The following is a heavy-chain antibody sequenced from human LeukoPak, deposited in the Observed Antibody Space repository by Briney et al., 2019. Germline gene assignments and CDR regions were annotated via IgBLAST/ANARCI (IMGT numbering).Heavy chain of an antibody. CDR1: GFTFSSYS. J-gene: IGHJ4*02. D-gene: IGHD2-2*01. CDR3: ASVREGSTSPLYDY. Sequence: GGSLRLSCAASGFTFSSYSMNWVRQAPGKGLEWVSSISSSSSYIYYADSVKGRFTISRDNAENSLYLQMNSLRAEDTAVYYCASVREGSTSPLYDYWGQGTLVTVSS. CDR2: ISSSSSYI. V-gene: IGHV3-21*01.